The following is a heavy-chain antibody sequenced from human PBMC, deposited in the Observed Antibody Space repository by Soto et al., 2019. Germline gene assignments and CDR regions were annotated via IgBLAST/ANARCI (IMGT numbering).Heavy chain of an antibody. V-gene: IGHV3-53*01. CDR3: ARGGFGGDKWGKIDY. Sequence: GGSLRLSCAASGFTVSSNYMSWVRQAPGKGLEWVSVIYSGGSTYYADSVKGRFTISRDNSKNTLYLQMNSLRAEDTAVDYCARGGFGGDKWGKIDYWGQGTLVTVSS. J-gene: IGHJ4*02. D-gene: IGHD7-27*01. CDR2: IYSGGST. CDR1: GFTVSSNY.